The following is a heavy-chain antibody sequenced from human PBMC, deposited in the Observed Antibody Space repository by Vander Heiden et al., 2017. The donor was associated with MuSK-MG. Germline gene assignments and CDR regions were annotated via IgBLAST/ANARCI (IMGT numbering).Heavy chain of an antibody. CDR1: GFTFGSYA. V-gene: IGHV3-23*01. CDR3: AKERITMVRGVIDY. Sequence: EVQLLESGGGLVPPWGSLSLSCAASGFTFGSYAMSWVRQAPGKGLEWVSAISGSGGSTYYADSVKGRFTISRDNSKNTLYLQMNSLRAEDTAVYYCAKERITMVRGVIDYWGQGTLVTVSS. D-gene: IGHD3-10*01. CDR2: ISGSGGST. J-gene: IGHJ4*02.